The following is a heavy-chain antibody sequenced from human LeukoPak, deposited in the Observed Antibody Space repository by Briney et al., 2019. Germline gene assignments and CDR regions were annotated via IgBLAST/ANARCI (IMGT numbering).Heavy chain of an antibody. J-gene: IGHJ6*02. CDR2: IYYSGST. CDR3: ARYGSGSYFLDYYYYGTDV. V-gene: IGHV4-59*01. D-gene: IGHD3-10*01. Sequence: SETLSLTCTVSGGSISSYYWSWIRQPPGKGLEWIGYIYYSGSTNYNPSLKSRVTISVDTSKNQFSLKLSSVTAADTAVYYCARYGSGSYFLDYYYYGTDVWGQGTTVTVSS. CDR1: GGSISSYY.